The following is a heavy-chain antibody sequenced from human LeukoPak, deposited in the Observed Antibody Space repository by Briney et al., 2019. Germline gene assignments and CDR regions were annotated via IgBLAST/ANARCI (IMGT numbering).Heavy chain of an antibody. Sequence: ASVKVSCKASGYTYTRYGISWVRQAPGQGLEWMGWISAYNGNTNYAQKLQGRVTMTTDTSTSTAYMELRSLRSDDTAVYYCARYCSSTSCYTLDYWGQGTLVTVSS. J-gene: IGHJ4*02. D-gene: IGHD2-2*02. CDR3: ARYCSSTSCYTLDY. V-gene: IGHV1-18*01. CDR1: GYTYTRYG. CDR2: ISAYNGNT.